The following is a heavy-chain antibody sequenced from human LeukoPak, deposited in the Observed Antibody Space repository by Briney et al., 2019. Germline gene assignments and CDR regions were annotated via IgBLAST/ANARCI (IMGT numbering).Heavy chain of an antibody. V-gene: IGHV3-48*04. J-gene: IGHJ5*01. CDR1: GLTFSKYS. CDR3: ARDNWVDC. Sequence: GGSLRLSCAASGLTFSKYSTTWVRQAPGKGLEWVSFIDTGSTTMYYTDSVKGRFTISRDNAKNSLYLQMDSLKVEDTAIYYCARDNWVDCWGQGTLVTVSS. CDR2: IDTGSTTM.